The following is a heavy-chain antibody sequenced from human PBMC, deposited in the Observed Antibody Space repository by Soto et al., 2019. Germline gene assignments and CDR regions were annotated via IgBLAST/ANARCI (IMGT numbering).Heavy chain of an antibody. D-gene: IGHD1-1*01. Sequence: PGGSLRLSCKASGFTFNSYAMHWVRQAPGKGLEWVAVMSSDGTNKYYTDSVKGRFTISRDNSKNTLFLRMNSLRAQDTAVYYCAREPPHERYFHYYYGMDVWGQGTTVTVSS. CDR3: AREPPHERYFHYYYGMDV. CDR2: MSSDGTNK. CDR1: GFTFNSYA. V-gene: IGHV3-30-3*01. J-gene: IGHJ6*02.